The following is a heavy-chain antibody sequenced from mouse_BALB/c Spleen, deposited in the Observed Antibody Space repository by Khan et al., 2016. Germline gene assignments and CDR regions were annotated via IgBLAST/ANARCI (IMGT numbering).Heavy chain of an antibody. CDR1: GFTFSSFG. D-gene: IGHD2-4*01. Sequence: EVELVESGGGLVQPGGSRKLSCAASGFTFSSFGMHWVRQAPEKGLEWVAFISSDNVTIYYADTVKGRFTISRDNTKQTLFLQMTSLRSEDTAMYYCARGNDYGAWFAYWGQGTLVTVSA. J-gene: IGHJ3*01. V-gene: IGHV5-17*02. CDR2: ISSDNVTI. CDR3: ARGNDYGAWFAY.